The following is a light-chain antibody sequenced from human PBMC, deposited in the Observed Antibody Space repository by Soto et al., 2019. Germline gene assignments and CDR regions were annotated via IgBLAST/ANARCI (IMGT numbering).Light chain of an antibody. CDR3: QQFDGSRPAFT. J-gene: IGKJ2*01. CDR1: QTVNSRH. CDR2: GAS. V-gene: IGKV3-20*01. Sequence: ESLLTQSPGTLSLSPGERATLSCRASQTVNSRHLNWYQHKPGQAPRLLIYGASIRAAGIPDRFSGSRSGAGFSLTITRLEPEDSAVYYCQQFDGSRPAFTFGQGTKLEI.